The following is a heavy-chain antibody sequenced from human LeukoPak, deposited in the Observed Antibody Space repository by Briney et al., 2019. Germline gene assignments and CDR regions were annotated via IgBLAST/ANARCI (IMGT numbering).Heavy chain of an antibody. Sequence: GGSLRLSYAASGFTVSSNYMSWVRQAPGKGLEWVSVIYSGGSTYYADSVKGRFTISRDNSKNTLYLQMNSLRAEDTAVYYCARDLPNYYGRGGDYWGQGTLVTVSS. CDR1: GFTVSSNY. CDR3: ARDLPNYYGRGGDY. V-gene: IGHV3-66*01. CDR2: IYSGGST. D-gene: IGHD3-10*01. J-gene: IGHJ4*02.